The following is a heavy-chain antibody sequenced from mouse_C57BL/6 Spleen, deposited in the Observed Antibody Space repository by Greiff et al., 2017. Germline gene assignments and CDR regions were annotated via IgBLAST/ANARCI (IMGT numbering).Heavy chain of an antibody. CDR1: GYTFTSYW. J-gene: IGHJ2*01. V-gene: IGHV1-52*01. CDR3: ARTNGSSPYFDY. D-gene: IGHD1-1*01. Sequence: QVQLQQPGAELVRPGSSVKLSCKASGYTFTSYWMHWVKQRPIQGLEWIGNIDPSDSETPYNQKFKDKATLTVDKSSSTAYMQLSSLTSEDSAVYYCARTNGSSPYFDYWGQGTTLTVSS. CDR2: IDPSDSET.